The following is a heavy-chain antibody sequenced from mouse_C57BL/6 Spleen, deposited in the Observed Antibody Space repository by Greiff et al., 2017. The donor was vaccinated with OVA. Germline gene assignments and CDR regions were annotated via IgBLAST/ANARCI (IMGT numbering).Heavy chain of an antibody. CDR2: IWSGGST. V-gene: IGHV2-2*01. D-gene: IGHD2-4*01. Sequence: VKLVESGPGLVQPSQSLSLTCTVSGFSLTSYGVHWVRQSPGKGLEWLGVIWSGGSTDYNAAFISRLSISKDNSKSQVFFKMNSLQADDTAIYYCARKGAMITGAMDYWGQGTSVTVSS. CDR3: ARKGAMITGAMDY. J-gene: IGHJ4*01. CDR1: GFSLTSYG.